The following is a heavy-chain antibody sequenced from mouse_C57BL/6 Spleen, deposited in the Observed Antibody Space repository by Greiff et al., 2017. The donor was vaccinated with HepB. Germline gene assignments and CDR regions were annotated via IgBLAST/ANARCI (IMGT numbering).Heavy chain of an antibody. J-gene: IGHJ2*01. D-gene: IGHD1-1*01. CDR3: AREKLLRSYYFDY. CDR1: GYTFTSYW. Sequence: VKLQQPGAELVKPGASVKLSCKASGYTFTSYWMQWVKQRPGQGLEWIGEIDPSDSYTNYNQKFKGKATLTVDTSSSTAYMQLSSLTSEDSAVYYCAREKLLRSYYFDYWGQGTTLTVSS. V-gene: IGHV1-50*01. CDR2: IDPSDSYT.